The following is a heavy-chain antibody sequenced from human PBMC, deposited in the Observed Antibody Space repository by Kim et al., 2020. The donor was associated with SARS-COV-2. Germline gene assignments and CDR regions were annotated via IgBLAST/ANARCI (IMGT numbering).Heavy chain of an antibody. V-gene: IGHV3-33*01. D-gene: IGHD3-22*01. CDR1: GFTFSTYG. Sequence: GGSLRLSCAASGFTFSTYGMHWVRQAPGKGLEWVAVIWYDGSNKYYADSVKGRFTISRDNSKNTLYLQMNSLRAEDTAVYYCARSDSPGYYPFDDWGQGTLVTVSS. J-gene: IGHJ4*02. CDR2: IWYDGSNK. CDR3: ARSDSPGYYPFDD.